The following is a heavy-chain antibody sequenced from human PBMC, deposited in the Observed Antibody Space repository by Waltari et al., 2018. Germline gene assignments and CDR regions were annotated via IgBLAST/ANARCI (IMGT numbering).Heavy chain of an antibody. J-gene: IGHJ4*02. V-gene: IGHV4-4*02. CDR3: ARDRGRGIYLDS. CDR1: GDSMSSTDW. Sequence: QLQLQESGPGLVKPSGTLSLTCAVSGDSMSSTDWWSWVRQSPGKGREWIGQVQRSGRANYNPSFASRVTVSVDTSTNQFSLKMTSATAADTAVYFCARDRGRGIYLDSWGQGILVTVSP. D-gene: IGHD2-15*01. CDR2: VQRSGRA.